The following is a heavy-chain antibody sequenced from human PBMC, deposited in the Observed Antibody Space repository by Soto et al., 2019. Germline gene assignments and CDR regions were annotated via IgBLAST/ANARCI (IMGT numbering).Heavy chain of an antibody. V-gene: IGHV3-15*01. D-gene: IGHD3-22*01. Sequence: NPGGSLRLSCEASGITFSDAWMSWVRQAPGKGLEWIGRMKSNTYGGTAEYATALKGRFTISRDDSKNTLYLQMSSLRAEDTAVYYCAKCGYDSSGRLLRYFQHWGQGTLVTVSS. J-gene: IGHJ1*01. CDR1: GITFSDAW. CDR3: AKCGYDSSGRLLRYFQH. CDR2: MKSNTYGGTA.